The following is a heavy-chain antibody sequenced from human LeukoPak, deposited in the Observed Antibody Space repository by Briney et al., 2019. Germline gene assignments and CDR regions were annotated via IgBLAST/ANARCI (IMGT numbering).Heavy chain of an antibody. CDR3: AKAAPTYYYDSSGYYPGDY. CDR2: ISYDGSNK. J-gene: IGHJ4*02. V-gene: IGHV3-30*18. D-gene: IGHD3-22*01. Sequence: PGRSLTLSCAASGFTFSSYGMHWVRQAPGKGLEWVAVISYDGSNKYYADSVKGRFTISRDNSKNTLYLQMNSLRAEDTAVYYCAKAAPTYYYDSSGYYPGDYWGQGTLVTVSS. CDR1: GFTFSSYG.